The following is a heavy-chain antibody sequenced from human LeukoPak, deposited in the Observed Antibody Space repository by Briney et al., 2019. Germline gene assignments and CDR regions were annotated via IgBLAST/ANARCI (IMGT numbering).Heavy chain of an antibody. CDR1: GFTFDDYA. J-gene: IGHJ6*02. D-gene: IGHD1-26*01. CDR2: ISWNSGSI. V-gene: IGHV3-9*01. CDR3: AKHMRATNTYSFFGLDV. Sequence: SGGSLRLSCAASGFTFDDYAMHWVRQAPGKGLEWVSGISWNSGSIGYADSVKGRFTISRDNAKNSLYLQLSSLRPEDTALYYCAKHMRATNTYSFFGLDVWGQGTTVTVSS.